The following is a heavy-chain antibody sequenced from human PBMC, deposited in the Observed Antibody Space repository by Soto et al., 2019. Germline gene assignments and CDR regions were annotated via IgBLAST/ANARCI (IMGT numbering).Heavy chain of an antibody. J-gene: IGHJ6*02. V-gene: IGHV3-30*18. CDR3: AKHLPPPGVPTIAHYYYYGMDV. CDR2: ISFNGSNT. CDR1: GFTFSSYA. D-gene: IGHD3-3*01. Sequence: QVQLVESGGGVVQPGRSLRLSCAASGFTFSSYAMHWVRQAPGMGLEWAAVISFNGSNTYYADSVKGRFTISRDNSKKKLYLQMNSLRPEDTAVYYCAKHLPPPGVPTIAHYYYYGMDVWGQGTTVTVSS.